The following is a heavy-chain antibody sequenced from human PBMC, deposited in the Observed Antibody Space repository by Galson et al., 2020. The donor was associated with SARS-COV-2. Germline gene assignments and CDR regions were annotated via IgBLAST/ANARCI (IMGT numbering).Heavy chain of an antibody. V-gene: IGHV4-59*08. Sequence: SETLSLTCTVSGGSISNYYWSWIRQPPRKGLEWIAFISYSGHTNYSPSLKSRVTISVDTYKNQFSLKMTSVTAADTAIYYCARHAAYCTGGSCESDFDYGGQGTLVTVSS. CDR2: ISYSGHT. J-gene: IGHJ4*02. D-gene: IGHD2-15*01. CDR3: ARHAAYCTGGSCESDFDY. CDR1: GGSISNYY.